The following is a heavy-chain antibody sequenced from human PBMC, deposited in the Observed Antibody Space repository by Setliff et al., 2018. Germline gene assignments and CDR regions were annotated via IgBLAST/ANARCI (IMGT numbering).Heavy chain of an antibody. CDR2: IKSDGSET. D-gene: IGHD1-1*01. Sequence: GGSLRLSCAASGFSFSNSGVAWARQPPGKGLEWVANIKSDGSETYYVDSVKGRFTISRDNAKNSVYRQMNSLRAEDTAVYYCARDMYITGWNAFDLWGQGTPVTVSS. CDR1: GFSFSNSG. CDR3: ARDMYITGWNAFDL. J-gene: IGHJ5*02. V-gene: IGHV3-7*01.